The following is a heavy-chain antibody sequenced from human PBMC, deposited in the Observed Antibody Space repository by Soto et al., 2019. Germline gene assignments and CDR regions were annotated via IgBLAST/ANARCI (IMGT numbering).Heavy chain of an antibody. CDR2: INSDGSST. J-gene: IGHJ6*02. V-gene: IGHV3-74*01. Sequence: GGSLRLSCAASGFTFSSYWMHWVRQAPGKGLVWVSRINSDGSSTSYADSVKGRFTISRDNAKNTLYLQMNSLRAEDTAVYYCASVMMGVGSSWLPNYYYYYGMDVWGQGTTVTVSS. D-gene: IGHD6-13*01. CDR3: ASVMMGVGSSWLPNYYYYYGMDV. CDR1: GFTFSSYW.